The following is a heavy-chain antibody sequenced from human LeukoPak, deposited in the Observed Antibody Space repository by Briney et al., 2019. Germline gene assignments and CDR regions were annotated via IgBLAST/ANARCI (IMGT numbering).Heavy chain of an antibody. CDR2: IKQDGSEK. J-gene: IGHJ6*02. D-gene: IGHD3-22*01. CDR1: GFTFSSYW. Sequence: PGGSLRLSCAASGFTFSSYWMSWVRQAPGKGLEWVANIKQDGSEKYYVDSVKGRFTISRDNAKNSLYLQMNSLRAEDTAVYYCARPKPITMIGSWAFLYYYYGMDVWGQGTTVTVSS. CDR3: ARPKPITMIGSWAFLYYYYGMDV. V-gene: IGHV3-7*01.